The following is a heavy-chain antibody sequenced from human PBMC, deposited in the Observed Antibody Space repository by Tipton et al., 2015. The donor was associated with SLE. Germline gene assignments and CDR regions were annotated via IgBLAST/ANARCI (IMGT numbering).Heavy chain of an antibody. V-gene: IGHV3-49*04. CDR2: IRSKAYGGTT. CDR3: AKGRSSTWYVDY. D-gene: IGHD6-13*01. CDR1: GFTFGDYA. J-gene: IGHJ4*02. Sequence: SLRLSCTASGFTFGDYAMSWVRQAPGKGLEWVGFIRSKAYGGTTEYAASVKGRFTISRDDSKSIAYLQMNSLKTEDTAVYYCAKGRSSTWYVDYWGQGTLVTVSS.